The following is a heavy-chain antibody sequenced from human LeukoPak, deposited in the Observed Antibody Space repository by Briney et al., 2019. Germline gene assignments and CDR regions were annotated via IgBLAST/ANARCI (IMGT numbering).Heavy chain of an antibody. D-gene: IGHD4-17*01. V-gene: IGHV3-53*01. J-gene: IGHJ4*02. CDR2: IYSGGST. CDR1: GFTVCSNY. Sequence: PGGSLRLYCAASGFTVCSNYMSWLRQAPGKGLVGVSVIYSGGSTYYADSVKGRFTISRDNYKNTMYLQMNNMRAEDTAVYYCARGTVTTVSLDYCGQGTLVTVSS. CDR3: ARGTVTTVSLDY.